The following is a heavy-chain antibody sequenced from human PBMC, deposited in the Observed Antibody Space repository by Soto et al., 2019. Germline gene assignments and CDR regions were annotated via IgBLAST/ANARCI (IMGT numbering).Heavy chain of an antibody. CDR3: ARERYGGNDSWRYYYGMDV. J-gene: IGHJ6*02. Sequence: QVQLVESGGGVVEPGRSLRLSCAASGFTSSSYAMHWVRQAPGKGLEWVAVISYNGSNKYYADSVKGRLTISRDNSKNTLYLQMNSLRAEDTAVYYCARERYGGNDSWRYYYGMDVWGQGTTVTVSS. CDR1: GFTSSSYA. CDR2: ISYNGSNK. D-gene: IGHD5-12*01. V-gene: IGHV3-30-3*01.